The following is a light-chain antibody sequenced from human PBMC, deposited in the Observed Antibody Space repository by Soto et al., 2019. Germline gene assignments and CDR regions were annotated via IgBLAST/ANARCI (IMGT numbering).Light chain of an antibody. V-gene: IGKV3-20*01. CDR1: QSVTNNY. Sequence: ENVLTQSPGTLSLSPGERATLSCRASQSVTNNYLAWYQQKPSQAPRLLIFGASSRAAGIPDRFSGSGSGTDFTLTISRLEPEDFAVYYCQQYGSSPVTFGPGTKVDIK. J-gene: IGKJ3*01. CDR2: GAS. CDR3: QQYGSSPVT.